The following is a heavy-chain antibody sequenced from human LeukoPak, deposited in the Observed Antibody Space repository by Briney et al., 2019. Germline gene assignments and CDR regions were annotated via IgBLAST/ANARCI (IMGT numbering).Heavy chain of an antibody. CDR2: IKEDGSEK. V-gene: IGHV3-7*01. J-gene: IGHJ4*02. CDR1: GFTFSNYD. Sequence: GGSLRLSCAASGFTFSNYDMSWVRQAPGKGLEWVANIKEDGSEKYYVDSVKGRFTISRDNAKNSLNLQMTSLRAEDTAVYYCARDGYFDYWGQGTLVTVSS. CDR3: ARDGYFDY.